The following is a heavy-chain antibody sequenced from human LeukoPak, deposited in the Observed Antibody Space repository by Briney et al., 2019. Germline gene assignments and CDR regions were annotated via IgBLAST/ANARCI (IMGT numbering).Heavy chain of an antibody. V-gene: IGHV3-21*01. J-gene: IGHJ3*02. CDR1: GFTFSSYS. Sequence: GGSLRLSCAASGFTFSSYSMNWVRQAPGKGLEWVSSISSSSSYIYYADSVKGRFTISRDNAKNSLYLHMNSLRAEDTAVYYCAKDRIVVVIRRPDAFDIWGQGTMVTVSS. CDR3: AKDRIVVVIRRPDAFDI. D-gene: IGHD3-22*01. CDR2: ISSSSSYI.